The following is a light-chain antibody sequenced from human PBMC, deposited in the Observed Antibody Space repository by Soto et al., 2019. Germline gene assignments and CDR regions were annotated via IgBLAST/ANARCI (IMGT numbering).Light chain of an antibody. CDR2: AND. Sequence: QSALTQPPSVSGAPGERVTISCTGGSSNIGAGYDIHWYQQLPGTAPKLLIYANDDRPSGVPDRFSGSTSGTSASLAITGLQAEDAADYYCQSYDNSLLAYVFGGGTKLTVL. J-gene: IGLJ2*01. CDR3: QSYDNSLLAYV. V-gene: IGLV1-40*01. CDR1: SSNIGAGYD.